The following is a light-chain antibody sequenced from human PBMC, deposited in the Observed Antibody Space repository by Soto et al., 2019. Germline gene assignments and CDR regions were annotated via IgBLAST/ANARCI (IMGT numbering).Light chain of an antibody. CDR3: QSYDSSLIVSKV. V-gene: IGLV1-40*01. Sequence: QSVLTQPPSVSGAPGQRVTISCSGSSSNLGAGYDVQWYRQFPGTAPKLPIYANSARPSGVPDRFSGSKSGTSASLAITGLQAEEEADYYCQSYDSSLIVSKVFGTGTKVTVL. J-gene: IGLJ1*01. CDR2: ANS. CDR1: SSNLGAGYD.